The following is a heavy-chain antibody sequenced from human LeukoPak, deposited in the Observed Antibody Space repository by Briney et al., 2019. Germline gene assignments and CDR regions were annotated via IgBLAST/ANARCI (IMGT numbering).Heavy chain of an antibody. CDR3: ARVNFGRGDY. CDR2: ISGSGGST. CDR1: GFTFSSYA. V-gene: IGHV3-23*01. Sequence: PGGSLRLSCAAFGFTFSSYAMSWVRQAPGKGLEWVSAISGSGGSTYYADSVKGRFTISRDNSKNSLYLQMNSLRAEDTAVYYCARVNFGRGDYWGQGTLVTVSS. J-gene: IGHJ4*02. D-gene: IGHD3-10*01.